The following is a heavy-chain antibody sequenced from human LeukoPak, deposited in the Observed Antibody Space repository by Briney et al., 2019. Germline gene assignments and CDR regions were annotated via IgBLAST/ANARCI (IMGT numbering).Heavy chain of an antibody. Sequence: GESLKISCKTSGYSFTRYWIAWVRQTPGKGLEWMGIVYPDDSDTRYSPAFQGQVTISADKSITTACLHWSSLKASDTAVYYCARPSGTYSPFDYWGQGTLVTVSS. J-gene: IGHJ4*02. CDR1: GYSFTRYW. CDR3: ARPSGTYSPFDY. V-gene: IGHV5-51*01. CDR2: VYPDDSDT. D-gene: IGHD1-26*01.